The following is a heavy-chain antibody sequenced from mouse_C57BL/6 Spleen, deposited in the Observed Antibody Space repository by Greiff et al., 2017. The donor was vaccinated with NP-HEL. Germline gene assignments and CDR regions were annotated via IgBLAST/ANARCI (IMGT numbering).Heavy chain of an antibody. CDR2: IYWDDDK. D-gene: IGHD2-4*01. CDR3: ARNGDDYDVHYFDY. V-gene: IGHV8-12*01. J-gene: IGHJ2*01. Sequence: QVTLKESGPGILQSSQTLSLTCSFSGFSLSTSGMGVSWIRQPSGKGLEWLAHIYWDDDKRYNPSLKSRLTISKDTSRNQVFLKITSVDTADTATYYCARNGDDYDVHYFDYWGQGTTLTVSS. CDR1: GFSLSTSGMG.